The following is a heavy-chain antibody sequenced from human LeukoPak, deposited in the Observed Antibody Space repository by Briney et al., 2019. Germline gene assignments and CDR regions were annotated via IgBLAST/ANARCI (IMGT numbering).Heavy chain of an antibody. CDR1: GYTFTGYY. J-gene: IGHJ4*02. CDR2: INPNSGGT. D-gene: IGHD6-13*01. V-gene: IGHV1-2*02. Sequence: GASVKVSCKASGYTFTGYYMHWVRQAPGQGLEWMGWINPNSGGTNYAQKFQGRVTITRDTSASTAYMELSSLRSEDTAVYYCARDRRWAAAGVDYWGQGTLVTVSS. CDR3: ARDRRWAAAGVDY.